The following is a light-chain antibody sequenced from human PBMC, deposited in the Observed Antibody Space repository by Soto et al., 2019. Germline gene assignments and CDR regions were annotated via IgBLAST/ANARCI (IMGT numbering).Light chain of an antibody. CDR1: QGISTY. CDR2: AAS. J-gene: IGKJ1*01. CDR3: QQLHTYPRT. V-gene: IGKV1-9*01. Sequence: DIQLTQSPSFLSASVGDRVTLTCRASQGISTYIAWYQQRPGKAPNLLINAASTFQSGVPSRFSGSGSGTEFTLTISGLQPEDFATYHCQQLHTYPRTFGQGTKVEIK.